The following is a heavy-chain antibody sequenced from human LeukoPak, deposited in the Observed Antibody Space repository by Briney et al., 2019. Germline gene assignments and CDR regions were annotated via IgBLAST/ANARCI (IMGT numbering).Heavy chain of an antibody. CDR1: GGSISSGGYY. Sequence: PSETLSLTCTVSGGSISSGGYYWSWIRQHPGKGLEWVGYIYYSGSTYYNPSLKSRVTISVDTSKNQFSLKLSSVTAADTAVYYCAREPASSSVSGYYYYYGMDVWGQGTTVTVSS. D-gene: IGHD6-6*01. CDR2: IYYSGST. J-gene: IGHJ6*02. V-gene: IGHV4-31*03. CDR3: AREPASSSVSGYYYYYGMDV.